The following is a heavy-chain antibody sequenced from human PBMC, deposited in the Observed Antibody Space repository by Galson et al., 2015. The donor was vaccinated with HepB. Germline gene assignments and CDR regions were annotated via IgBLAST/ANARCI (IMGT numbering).Heavy chain of an antibody. Sequence: SVKVSCKASGYTFTSYDINWVRQATGQGLEWMGWMNPNSGNTGYAQKFQGRVTMTRNTSISTAYMELSSLRSEDTAVYYCARGLRGSGYPPSDYWGQGTLVTVSS. CDR1: GYTFTSYD. CDR3: ARGLRGSGYPPSDY. CDR2: MNPNSGNT. V-gene: IGHV1-8*01. J-gene: IGHJ4*02. D-gene: IGHD3-3*01.